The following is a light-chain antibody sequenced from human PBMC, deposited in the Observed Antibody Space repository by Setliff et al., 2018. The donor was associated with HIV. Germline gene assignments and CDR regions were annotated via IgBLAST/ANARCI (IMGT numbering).Light chain of an antibody. CDR3: NSYTSRSTFI. CDR1: TSDIGGYNF. CDR2: AVT. J-gene: IGLJ2*01. Sequence: QSVLTQPASLSGSPGQSITISCTGTTSDIGGYNFVSWYQQHPGKAPKLLIYAVTKRPSGVSARFSASKSGNTASLTISGLQDEDEADYYCNSYTSRSTFIFGGGTKGTVL. V-gene: IGLV2-14*03.